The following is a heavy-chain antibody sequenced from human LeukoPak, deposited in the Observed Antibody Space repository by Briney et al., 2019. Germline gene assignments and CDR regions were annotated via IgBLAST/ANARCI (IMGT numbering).Heavy chain of an antibody. D-gene: IGHD3-10*01. V-gene: IGHV3-23*01. CDR3: AKNGSGTSRAFDV. Sequence: GGSLRLSCAASGFNFSISAMSWVRDAPGKGLEGVSAISGSGGVTYSRAPVKGRFTVSRDNSKNPLYLQMNSLRAEDTALYYCAKNGSGTSRAFDVWGQGRMVTVS. J-gene: IGHJ3*01. CDR1: GFNFSISA. CDR2: ISGSGGVT.